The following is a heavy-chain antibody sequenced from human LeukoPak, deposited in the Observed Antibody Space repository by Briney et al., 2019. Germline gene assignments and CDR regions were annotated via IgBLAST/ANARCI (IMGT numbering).Heavy chain of an antibody. Sequence: PGGSLRLSCAASGFTFSSYEMNWVRQAPGEGLEWVAFIPYDGSNKYYADSLKGRFSISRDNSKNTLYLQMNSLRAEDTAVYYCAKDGELYSSGWYLNYWGQGTLVTVSS. D-gene: IGHD6-19*01. V-gene: IGHV3-30*02. J-gene: IGHJ4*02. CDR3: AKDGELYSSGWYLNY. CDR2: IPYDGSNK. CDR1: GFTFSSYE.